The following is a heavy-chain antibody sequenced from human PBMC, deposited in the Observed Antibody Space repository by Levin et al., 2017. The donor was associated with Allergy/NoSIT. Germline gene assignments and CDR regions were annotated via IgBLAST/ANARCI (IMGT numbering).Heavy chain of an antibody. CDR1: GGSISSYY. CDR2: IYSTGST. D-gene: IGHD3/OR15-3a*01. CDR3: ARDGLGRGDPFDY. J-gene: IGHJ4*02. V-gene: IGHV4-59*01. Sequence: PGGSLRLSCTVSGGSISSYYWSWIRQSPGKGLEWIGYIYSTGSTNYNPSLKSRVTISVDTSKNQFSLQLSSVTAADTAVYYCARDGLGRGDPFDYWGQGTLVTVSS.